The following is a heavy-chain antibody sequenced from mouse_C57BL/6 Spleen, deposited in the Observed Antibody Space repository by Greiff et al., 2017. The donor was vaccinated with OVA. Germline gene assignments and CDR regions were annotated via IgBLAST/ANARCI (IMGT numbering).Heavy chain of an antibody. CDR2: ISYDGSN. CDR1: GYSITSGYY. Sequence: EVKLVESGPGLVKPSQSLSLTCSVTGYSITSGYYWNWIRQFPGNKLEWMGYISYDGSNNYNPSLKNRISITRDTSKNQFFLKLNSVTTEDTATYYWARETTVVEDYAMDYWGQGTSVTVSS. CDR3: ARETTVVEDYAMDY. D-gene: IGHD1-1*01. J-gene: IGHJ4*01. V-gene: IGHV3-6*01.